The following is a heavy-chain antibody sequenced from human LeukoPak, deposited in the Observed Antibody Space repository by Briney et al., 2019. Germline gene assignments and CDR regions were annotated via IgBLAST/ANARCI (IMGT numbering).Heavy chain of an antibody. CDR1: GGSISSYY. CDR2: IYYSGST. V-gene: IGHV4-59*01. CDR3: ASSKDLDYGSGRKGYYFDY. J-gene: IGHJ4*02. Sequence: SKTLSLTCTVSGGSISSYYWSWIRQPPGKGLEWIGYIYYSGSTNYNPSFKSRVTISVDTSKNQFSLKLSSVTAADTAVYYCASSKDLDYGSGRKGYYFDYWGQGTLVTVSS. D-gene: IGHD3-10*01.